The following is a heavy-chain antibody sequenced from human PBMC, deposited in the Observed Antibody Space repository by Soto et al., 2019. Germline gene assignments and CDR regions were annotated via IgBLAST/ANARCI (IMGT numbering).Heavy chain of an antibody. CDR3: AKLMGDSPFGVYCYALDV. CDR2: ISDSGTRI. V-gene: IGHV3-23*01. Sequence: VQLLESGGSLVQPGGSLRLSCAASGFTFSRYAVTWVRQAPGKGLEWVSGISDSGTRIYYADSVRGRFTISRDNSKNTLYLQMNSLKVEDTALYYCAKLMGDSPFGVYCYALDVWGQGTTVTVSS. J-gene: IGHJ6*02. CDR1: GFTFSRYA. D-gene: IGHD3-3*01.